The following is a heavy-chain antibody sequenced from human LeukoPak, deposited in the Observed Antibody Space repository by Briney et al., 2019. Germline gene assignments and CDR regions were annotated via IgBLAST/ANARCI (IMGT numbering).Heavy chain of an antibody. Sequence: SETLSLTCTVSSYSLSSGYYWGWIRQPPGKGLEWIGSIYYSGNTYYNPSLKSRATISVDTSKNQFSLKLSSVTAADTAVYYCARVPHGETIFGVVLYWFDPWGQGTLVTVSS. V-gene: IGHV4-38-2*02. J-gene: IGHJ5*02. CDR3: ARVPHGETIFGVVLYWFDP. D-gene: IGHD3-3*01. CDR1: SYSLSSGYY. CDR2: IYYSGNT.